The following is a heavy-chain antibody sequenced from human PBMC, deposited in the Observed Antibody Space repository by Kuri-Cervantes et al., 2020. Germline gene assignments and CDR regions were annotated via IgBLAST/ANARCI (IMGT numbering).Heavy chain of an antibody. CDR2: IRDDGSSR. J-gene: IGHJ6*03. D-gene: IGHD1-7*01. Sequence: GGSLRLSCAASGFTFSNAWMSWVRQAPGKGLEWVAFIRDDGSSRYYADSVKGRFTISRDNSKSTMYLQMNNLRAEDTALYSCAFGTTPYHYYYMDVWGNGTTVTVSS. CDR1: GFTFSNAW. V-gene: IGHV3-30*02. CDR3: AFGTTPYHYYYMDV.